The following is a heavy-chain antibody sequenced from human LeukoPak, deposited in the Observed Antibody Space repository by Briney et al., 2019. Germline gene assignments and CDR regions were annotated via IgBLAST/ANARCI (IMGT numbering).Heavy chain of an antibody. D-gene: IGHD6-13*01. V-gene: IGHV4-59*01. J-gene: IGHJ5*02. Sequence: SETLSLTCTVSGGSISGYYWSWIRQPPGKGLEWIGYIYYSGSTNYNPSLKSRVTISVDTSKNQFSLKLSSVTAADTAVYYCARDRSYSSIGLFDPWGQGTLVTVSS. CDR1: GGSISGYY. CDR3: ARDRSYSSIGLFDP. CDR2: IYYSGST.